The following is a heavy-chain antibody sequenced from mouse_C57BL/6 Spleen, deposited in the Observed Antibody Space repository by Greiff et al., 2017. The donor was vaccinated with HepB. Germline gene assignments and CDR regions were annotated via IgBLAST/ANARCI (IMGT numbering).Heavy chain of an antibody. CDR1: GFTFSSYG. Sequence: EVQRVESGGDLVKPGGSLKLSCAASGFTFSSYGMSWVRQTPDKRLEWVATISSGGSYTYYPDSVKGRFTISRDNAKNTLYLQMSSLKSEDTAMYYCARRLTGTSFDYWGQGTTLTVSS. D-gene: IGHD4-1*01. V-gene: IGHV5-6*01. CDR3: ARRLTGTSFDY. CDR2: ISSGGSYT. J-gene: IGHJ2*01.